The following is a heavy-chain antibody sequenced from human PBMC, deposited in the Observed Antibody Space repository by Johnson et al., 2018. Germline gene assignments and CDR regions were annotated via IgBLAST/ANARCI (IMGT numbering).Heavy chain of an antibody. CDR1: GGTFSRYA. V-gene: IGHV1-69*01. CDR3: ARGMYSSSWYYYYAMDV. J-gene: IGHJ6*02. Sequence: QVQLVESGAEVKKPGSSVKVSCKASGGTFSRYAISWVRQAPGQGLEWMGGIIPIFGTANYAQKFQDRVTITADESTSTAYMELSSLRSEDPAGFYCARGMYSSSWYYYYAMDVWGQGTAVTVSS. D-gene: IGHD6-13*01. CDR2: IIPIFGTA.